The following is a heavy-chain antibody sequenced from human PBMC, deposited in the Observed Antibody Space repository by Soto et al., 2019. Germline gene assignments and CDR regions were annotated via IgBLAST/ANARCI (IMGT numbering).Heavy chain of an antibody. CDR2: IRGSGGST. CDR3: AKGPSPTIPGDI. Sequence: EVQLLESGGGLVQPGGSLRLSCAASGFTFCNYSISWVRPAPGKGLEWVSAIRGSGGSTYYADSVKGRFTISRDNSKNTLYLQMNSLRAEDTAVYYCAKGPSPTIPGDIWGQGTMVTVSS. CDR1: GFTFCNYS. D-gene: IGHD5-12*01. V-gene: IGHV3-23*01. J-gene: IGHJ3*02.